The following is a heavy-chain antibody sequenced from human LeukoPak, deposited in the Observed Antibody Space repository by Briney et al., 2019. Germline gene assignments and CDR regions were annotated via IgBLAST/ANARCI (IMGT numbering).Heavy chain of an antibody. Sequence: SETLSLTCTVSGGSISSNNYYWGWIRQPPGKGPEWIGSTYYSGSTYYNPSLKSRVTISVDTSKNQFSLKLSSVTAADTAVYYCVNSSPGGGWLVSGNFDYWGQGTLVTVSS. CDR2: TYYSGST. J-gene: IGHJ4*02. CDR3: VNSSPGGGWLVSGNFDY. CDR1: GGSISSNNYY. V-gene: IGHV4-39*01. D-gene: IGHD6-19*01.